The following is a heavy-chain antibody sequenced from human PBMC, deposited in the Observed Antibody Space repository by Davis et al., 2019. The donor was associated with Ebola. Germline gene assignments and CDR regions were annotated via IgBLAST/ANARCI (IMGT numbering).Heavy chain of an antibody. V-gene: IGHV3-21*01. J-gene: IGHJ5*02. CDR1: GFTFSSYS. CDR2: ISSSSSYI. D-gene: IGHD1-1*01. Sequence: PGGSLRLSCAASGFTFSSYSMNWVRQAPGKGLEWVSSISSSSSYIYYADSVKGRFTISRDNAKNSLYLQMNSLRAEDTAVYYCARDSLAVTERAWFDPWGQGTLVTVSS. CDR3: ARDSLAVTERAWFDP.